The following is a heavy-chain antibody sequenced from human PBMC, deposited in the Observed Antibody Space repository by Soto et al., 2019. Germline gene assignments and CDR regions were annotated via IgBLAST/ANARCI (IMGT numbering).Heavy chain of an antibody. CDR1: GGSFSGYY. CDR2: INHSGST. J-gene: IGHJ6*02. Sequence: QVQLQQWGAGLLKPSETLSLTCAVYGGSFSGYYWSWIRQPPGKGLEWIGEINHSGSTNYNPSLKSRVTISVDTSKNQFSLKLSSVTAADTAVYYCARGNPIYYYYGMDVWGQGTTVTVSS. CDR3: ARGNPIYYYYGMDV. V-gene: IGHV4-34*01.